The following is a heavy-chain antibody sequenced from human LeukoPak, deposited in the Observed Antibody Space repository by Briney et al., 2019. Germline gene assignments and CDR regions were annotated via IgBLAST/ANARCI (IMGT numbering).Heavy chain of an antibody. Sequence: SVKVSCKASGYTFTSYAMNWVRQAPGQGLEWMGWINTNTGNPTYAQGFTGRFVFSLDTSVSTAYLQISSLKAEDTAVYYCARERGASYYDILTGYSSGGAFFDYWGQGTLVTVSS. D-gene: IGHD3-9*01. CDR2: INTNTGNP. J-gene: IGHJ4*02. CDR1: GYTFTSYA. V-gene: IGHV7-4-1*02. CDR3: ARERGASYYDILTGYSSGGAFFDY.